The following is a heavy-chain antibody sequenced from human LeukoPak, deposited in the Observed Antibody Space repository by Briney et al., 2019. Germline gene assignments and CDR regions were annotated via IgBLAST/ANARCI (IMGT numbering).Heavy chain of an antibody. Sequence: SETLSLTCTVSGGSISSYYWSWIRQPPGKGLEWIGYIYYSGSTNYNPSLKSRVTISVDTSKNQFSLKLSSVTAADTAVYYCARNYDSSGYYTYWYFDLWGRGTLVTVSS. V-gene: IGHV4-59*01. CDR3: ARNYDSSGYYTYWYFDL. CDR1: GGSISSYY. D-gene: IGHD3-22*01. CDR2: IYYSGST. J-gene: IGHJ2*01.